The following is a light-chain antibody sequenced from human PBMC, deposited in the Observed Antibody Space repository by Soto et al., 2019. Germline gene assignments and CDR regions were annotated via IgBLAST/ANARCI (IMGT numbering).Light chain of an antibody. CDR2: GAS. Sequence: EIVMTQSPATLSVSPGERATLSCRASQSVSSNLAWYQQKPGQAPRLLIYGASTRATGIPARFSGSGSGTEFTLTISGLQSEDFAVYYCQQYYSTPTTFGQGTKLQIK. CDR3: QQYYSTPTT. J-gene: IGKJ2*01. CDR1: QSVSSN. V-gene: IGKV3-15*01.